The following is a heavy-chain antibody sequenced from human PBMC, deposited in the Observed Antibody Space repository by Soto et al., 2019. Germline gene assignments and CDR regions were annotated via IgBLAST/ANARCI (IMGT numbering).Heavy chain of an antibody. V-gene: IGHV1-69*13. CDR2: IIPIFGTA. CDR3: ARDYDSSGYYGHY. Sequence: GASVKVSCKASGGTFSSYAISRVRQAPGQGLEWMGGIIPIFGTANYAQKFQGRVTITADESTSTAYMELSSLRSEDTAVYYCARDYDSSGYYGHYWGQGTLVTVSS. J-gene: IGHJ4*02. D-gene: IGHD3-22*01. CDR1: GGTFSSYA.